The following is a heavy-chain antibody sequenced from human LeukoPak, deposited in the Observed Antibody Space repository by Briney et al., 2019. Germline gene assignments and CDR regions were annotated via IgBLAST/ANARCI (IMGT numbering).Heavy chain of an antibody. Sequence: SETLSLTCTVSGGSISSSSYYWGWISQPPGKGLEWLGTIYYSGSTYYNPSLKSRVTISVDTSKNQFSLKLISVTAADTAVYYCARLSIAVAGRGFDPWGQGTLVTV. CDR3: ARLSIAVAGRGFDP. CDR2: IYYSGST. D-gene: IGHD6-19*01. J-gene: IGHJ5*02. V-gene: IGHV4-39*01. CDR1: GGSISSSSYY.